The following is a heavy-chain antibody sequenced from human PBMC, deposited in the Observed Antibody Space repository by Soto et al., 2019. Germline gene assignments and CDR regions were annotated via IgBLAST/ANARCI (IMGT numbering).Heavy chain of an antibody. D-gene: IGHD1-26*01. CDR3: ARHREIYNWLDP. J-gene: IGHJ5*02. CDR1: GDTFNSYV. CDR2: IISIFRAP. V-gene: IGHV1-69*06. Sequence: QVQLVQSGAEVKTPGSSVEVSCKAAGDTFNSYVVSWVRQAPGQGLEWMGGIISIFRAPNYAQMFQGRVTITAEKSTNTAYMKLSGLRSDDTALYYCARHREIYNWLDPWGQGTLVTVSS.